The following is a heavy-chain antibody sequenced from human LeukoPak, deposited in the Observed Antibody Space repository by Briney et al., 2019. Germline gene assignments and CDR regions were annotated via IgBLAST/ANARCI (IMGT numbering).Heavy chain of an antibody. V-gene: IGHV3-23*01. CDR1: GFTFSSHA. Sequence: GGSLRLSCAASGFTFSSHAMSWVRQAPGQGLEWVSAISDSGGSTYYADSVKGRFTISRDNSKNTLYLQMNSLRAEDTAVYYCAKDRSGLELDYWGQGTLVTVSS. CDR3: AKDRSGLELDY. J-gene: IGHJ4*02. CDR2: ISDSGGST. D-gene: IGHD3-10*01.